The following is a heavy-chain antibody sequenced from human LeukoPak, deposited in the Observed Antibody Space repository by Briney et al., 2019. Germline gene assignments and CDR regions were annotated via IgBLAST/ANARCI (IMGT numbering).Heavy chain of an antibody. CDR3: ARVVVPAAQLSRIYFDY. V-gene: IGHV3-7*01. CDR2: IKQDGSER. J-gene: IGHJ4*02. Sequence: GGSLRLSCAAFSTYWMSWARQAPGKGLEWVANIKQDGSERYYVDSVKGLFTVSRDNAKNSLYLQMSSLRAEDTAVYYCARVVVPAAQLSRIYFDYWGQGTLVTVSS. D-gene: IGHD2-2*01. CDR1: STYW.